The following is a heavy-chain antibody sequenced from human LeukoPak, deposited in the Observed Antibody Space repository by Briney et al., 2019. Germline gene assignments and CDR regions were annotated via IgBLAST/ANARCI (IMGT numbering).Heavy chain of an antibody. J-gene: IGHJ4*02. D-gene: IGHD6-19*01. V-gene: IGHV3-23*01. CDR1: GFTFSNYA. CDR3: AKRGGSGFDY. Sequence: GGSLRLSCAASGFTFSNYAMSWVRQAPGKGLEWVSLISASGGGTYYADSVKGRFTISRDNSKNTLYLQMNSLRAEDTAVYYCAKRGGSGFDYWGQGTLVTVSS. CDR2: ISASGGGT.